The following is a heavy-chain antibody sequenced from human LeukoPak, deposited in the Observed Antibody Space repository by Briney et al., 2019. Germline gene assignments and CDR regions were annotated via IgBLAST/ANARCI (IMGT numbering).Heavy chain of an antibody. V-gene: IGHV4-59*04. J-gene: IGHJ3*01. CDR3: ARITDRTIFGEIMHGFDV. Sequence: PSETLSLTCTVSGGSISSYSWNWIRQPPGEGLEWIGNIYYNGRTYYSPSLKSRGTISVDTSNNQFSLKLNSVTAADTAVYYCARITDRTIFGEIMHGFDVWGQGTPVTVSS. CDR2: IYYNGRT. D-gene: IGHD3-3*01. CDR1: GGSISSYS.